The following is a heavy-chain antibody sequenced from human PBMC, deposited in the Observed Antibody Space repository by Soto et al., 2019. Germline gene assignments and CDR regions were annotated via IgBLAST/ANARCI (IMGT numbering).Heavy chain of an antibody. CDR3: ARHLLWFGESRLNNWFDP. CDR2: IYYSGST. V-gene: IGHV4-39*01. J-gene: IGHJ5*02. CDR1: GGSISSSSYY. Sequence: SETLSLTCTVSGGSISSSSYYWGWIRQPPGKGLEWIGSIYYSGSTYYNPSLKSRVTISVDTSKNQFSLKLSSVTAADTAVYYCARHLLWFGESRLNNWFDPWGQGTLVTVS. D-gene: IGHD3-10*01.